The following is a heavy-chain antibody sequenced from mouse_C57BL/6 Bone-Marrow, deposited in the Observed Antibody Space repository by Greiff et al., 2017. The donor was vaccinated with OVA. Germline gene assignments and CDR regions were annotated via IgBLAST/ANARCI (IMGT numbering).Heavy chain of an antibody. CDR1: GYTFTSYW. D-gene: IGHD1-1*01. CDR2: IDPSDSET. V-gene: IGHV1-52*01. CDR3: ARWGYSYYGSSYDY. J-gene: IGHJ2*01. Sequence: VQLQQPGAELVRPGSSVKLSCKASGYTFTSYWMHWVKQRPIQGLEWIGNIDPSDSETHYNQKFKDKATLTVDKSSSPAYMQLSSLTSEDSAVYYCARWGYSYYGSSYDYWGQGTTLTVSS.